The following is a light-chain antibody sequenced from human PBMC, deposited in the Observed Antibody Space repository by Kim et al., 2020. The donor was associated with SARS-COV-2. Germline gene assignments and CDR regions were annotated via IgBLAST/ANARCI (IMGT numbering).Light chain of an antibody. CDR1: QTVSSNY. CDR2: DAS. Sequence: PGERATLSCGASQTVSSNYLAWYQQKPGLAPRLLIYDASTRATGIPDRFSGSGSGTDFTLTISRLEPADFAVYYCPQYGGSLKTFGQGTKVDIK. J-gene: IGKJ1*01. CDR3: PQYGGSLKT. V-gene: IGKV3D-20*01.